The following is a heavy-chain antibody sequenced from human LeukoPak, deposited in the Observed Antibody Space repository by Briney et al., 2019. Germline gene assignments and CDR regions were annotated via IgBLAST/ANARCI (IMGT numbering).Heavy chain of an antibody. J-gene: IGHJ4*02. CDR1: GYTFTGYY. D-gene: IGHD3-10*01. Sequence: ASVKVSCKASGYTFTGYYMHWVRQAPGQGLEWMGWINPNSGGTNYAQKFQGRVTMTRDTSISTAYMELRSLRSDDTAVYYCARVISWSYGVFGGPFDYWGQGTLVTVSS. V-gene: IGHV1-2*02. CDR2: INPNSGGT. CDR3: ARVISWSYGVFGGPFDY.